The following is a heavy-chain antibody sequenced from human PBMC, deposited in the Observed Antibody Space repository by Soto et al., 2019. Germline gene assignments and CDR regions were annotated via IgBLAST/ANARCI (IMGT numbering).Heavy chain of an antibody. D-gene: IGHD3-10*01. CDR3: ARNAYGLFDY. J-gene: IGHJ4*01. V-gene: IGHV4-34*01. CDR1: GVSFSGYY. CDR2: INHSGST. Sequence: SETLSLTCAVYGVSFSGYYRSWIRQPPGKGLEWIGEINHSGSTNYNSSLKSRVTISVDTSKNQFSLNLSSVTAADTAVYYCARNAYGLFDYWGQGNLVTVS.